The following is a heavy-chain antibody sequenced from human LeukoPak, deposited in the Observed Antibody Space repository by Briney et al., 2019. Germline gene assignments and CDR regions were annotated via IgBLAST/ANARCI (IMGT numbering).Heavy chain of an antibody. CDR1: GFTFSSYA. Sequence: GGSLRLSCAASGFTFSSYAMHWVRQAPGKGLEWVAVISYDGSNKYYADSVKGRFTISRDNSKNTLYLQMNSLRAEDTAVYYCARDDCSSTSCYTRNFDYWGQGTLVTVSS. J-gene: IGHJ4*02. V-gene: IGHV3-30-3*01. D-gene: IGHD2-2*02. CDR3: ARDDCSSTSCYTRNFDY. CDR2: ISYDGSNK.